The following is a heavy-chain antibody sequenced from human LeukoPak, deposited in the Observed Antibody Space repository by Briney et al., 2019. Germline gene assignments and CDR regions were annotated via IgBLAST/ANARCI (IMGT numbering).Heavy chain of an antibody. Sequence: GGSLRLSCPASAFTVSHTYMGWVRQAPGKGLEWVSSISSSSTYIYYADSVKGRFTLSRDNAQNSVYLQMRSLRVEATAVYYCARDRGFGAWGQGTLVTVSS. CDR3: ARDRGFGA. CDR2: ISSSSTYI. J-gene: IGHJ5*02. CDR1: AFTVSHTY. D-gene: IGHD3-10*01. V-gene: IGHV3-21*01.